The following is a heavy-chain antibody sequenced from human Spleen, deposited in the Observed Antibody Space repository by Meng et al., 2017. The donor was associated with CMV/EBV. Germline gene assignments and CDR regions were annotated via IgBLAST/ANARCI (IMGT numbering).Heavy chain of an antibody. V-gene: IGHV3-74*01. CDR3: ARGKGGTWYLDL. CDR1: GITFLSYW. D-gene: IGHD3-16*01. Sequence: CGASGITFLSYWMHWARQATGKGLVWVSRINTDGLSTSYADSVKGRFTISRDNAKNTLYLQMNSLRAEDTAVYYCARGKGGTWYLDLWGRGTLVTVSS. CDR2: INTDGLST. J-gene: IGHJ2*01.